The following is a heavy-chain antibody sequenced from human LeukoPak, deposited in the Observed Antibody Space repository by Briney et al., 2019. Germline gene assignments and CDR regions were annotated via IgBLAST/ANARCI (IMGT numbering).Heavy chain of an antibody. CDR3: AKTGGSGYEPDY. J-gene: IGHJ4*02. D-gene: IGHD5-12*01. Sequence: GGTLRLSCAASGFTFSSYGMSWVRQAPGKGLEWVSAISGSGGSTYYADSVKGRFTISRDNSKNTLYLQMNSLRAEDTAVYYCAKTGGSGYEPDYWGQGTRVTVSS. V-gene: IGHV3-23*01. CDR2: ISGSGGST. CDR1: GFTFSSYG.